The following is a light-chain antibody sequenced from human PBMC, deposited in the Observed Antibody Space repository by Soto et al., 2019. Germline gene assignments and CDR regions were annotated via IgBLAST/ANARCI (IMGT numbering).Light chain of an antibody. CDR2: ATS. CDR3: QHVYSSRWT. Sequence: DIQMTQSPSSLSASVGDRDTITCRASQNIRSYLNWYQQKPGKAPQLLIYATSSLQTGVPSRFSASGSGTDFSLVIIDLLSFYSSSGYCQHVYSSRWTSGRGINV. J-gene: IGKJ1*01. CDR1: QNIRSY. V-gene: IGKV1-39*01.